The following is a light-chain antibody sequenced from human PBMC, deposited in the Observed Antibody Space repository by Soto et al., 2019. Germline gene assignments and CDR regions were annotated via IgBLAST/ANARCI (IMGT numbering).Light chain of an antibody. CDR1: SIDVGSYNY. CDR2: DVT. J-gene: IGLJ1*01. Sequence: QYALAQPASVSGSPGQSISISCTGTSIDVGSYNYVSWYQHHPGKAPKLMLYDVTIRPSGVSDRFSGSKSGNTASLTISGLQAEDEADYYCTSYTTSSTYVFGTGTKVTVL. V-gene: IGLV2-14*03. CDR3: TSYTTSSTYV.